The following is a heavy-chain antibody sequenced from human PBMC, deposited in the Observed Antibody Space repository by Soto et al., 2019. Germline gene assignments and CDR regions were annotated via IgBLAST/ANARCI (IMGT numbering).Heavy chain of an antibody. CDR1: GFIFSNYG. Sequence: PVGSLRLSCAASGFIFSNYGMHWVRQVPGKGLEWVSGISYYSGSIGYADSVKGRFTISRDNAKNSLYLQMNSLRAEDTALYYCAKSMGGTANGMDVWGQGTTVTVSS. CDR2: ISYYSGSI. D-gene: IGHD2-15*01. V-gene: IGHV3-9*01. CDR3: AKSMGGTANGMDV. J-gene: IGHJ6*02.